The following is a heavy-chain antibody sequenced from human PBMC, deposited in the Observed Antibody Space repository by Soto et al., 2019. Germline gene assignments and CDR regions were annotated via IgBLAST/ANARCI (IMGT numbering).Heavy chain of an antibody. CDR1: GGTSSDYA. V-gene: IGHV1-69*01. CDR3: AGSFKYGSGTFDALDV. Sequence: QVLLVQSGTEVKKPGSSVKVSCQASGGTSSDYALTWVRQAPGQGLEWMGGIIPIFGTANYAQRFQGRVSIIADESSSTAYMELSSLKSEDTAVYYCAGSFKYGSGTFDALDVWGHGTMVMVSS. D-gene: IGHD3-10*01. CDR2: IIPIFGTA. J-gene: IGHJ3*01.